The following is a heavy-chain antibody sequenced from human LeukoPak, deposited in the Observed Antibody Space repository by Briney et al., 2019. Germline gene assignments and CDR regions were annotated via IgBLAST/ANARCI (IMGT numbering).Heavy chain of an antibody. CDR3: AKDLRYSFLGYYYGMDV. J-gene: IGHJ6*02. D-gene: IGHD2/OR15-2a*01. CDR1: GFTFSSYG. Sequence: PGGSLRLSCAASGFTFSSYGMHWVRQAPGKGLEWVAVISYDGSNKYYADSVKGRFTISRDNSKNTLYLQMNSLRAEDTAVYYCAKDLRYSFLGYYYGMDVRGQGTTVTVSS. V-gene: IGHV3-30*18. CDR2: ISYDGSNK.